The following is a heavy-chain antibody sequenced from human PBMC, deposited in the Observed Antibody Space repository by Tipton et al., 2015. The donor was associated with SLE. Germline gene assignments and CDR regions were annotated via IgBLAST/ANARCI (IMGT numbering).Heavy chain of an antibody. Sequence: LSLTCAASGFTFDDYAMHWVRQAPGKGLEWVSGISWNSGSIGYADSVKGRFTISRDNAKNSLYLQMNSLRAEDTALYYCAKAVGAPDAFDIWGQGTMVTVSS. D-gene: IGHD1-26*01. CDR3: AKAVGAPDAFDI. CDR2: ISWNSGSI. J-gene: IGHJ3*02. CDR1: GFTFDDYA. V-gene: IGHV3-9*01.